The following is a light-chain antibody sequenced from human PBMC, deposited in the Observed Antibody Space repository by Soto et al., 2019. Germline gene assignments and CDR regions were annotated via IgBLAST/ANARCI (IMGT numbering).Light chain of an antibody. CDR1: QGINSY. Sequence: DILLTQSPSFLSASVGDRVTVTCRASQGINSYLAWYQQKPGKAPKLLIYTASTLQSGVTSRFSGSGSGTEFTLTITSLQPEEFAAYYCQQLNSYPLTFGGGTKVEIK. CDR3: QQLNSYPLT. J-gene: IGKJ4*01. V-gene: IGKV1-9*01. CDR2: TAS.